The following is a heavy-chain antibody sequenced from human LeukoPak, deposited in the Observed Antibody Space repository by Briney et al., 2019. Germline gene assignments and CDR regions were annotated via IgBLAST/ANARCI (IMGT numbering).Heavy chain of an antibody. Sequence: GGSLRLSCAASGFTFSSYAMNWVRQAPGKGLEWVSAISGGGDITYYAGSVKGRFTISRDNSKNTLYLQVSSPRAADTAVYYCAKAHSGSFYSGIHWGQGTLVTVSS. CDR2: ISGGGDIT. CDR1: GFTFSSYA. D-gene: IGHD1-26*01. CDR3: AKAHSGSFYSGIH. V-gene: IGHV3-23*01. J-gene: IGHJ4*02.